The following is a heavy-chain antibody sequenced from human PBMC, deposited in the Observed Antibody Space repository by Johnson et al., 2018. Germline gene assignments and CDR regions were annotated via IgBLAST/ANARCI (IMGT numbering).Heavy chain of an antibody. CDR1: GFTFSAYG. CDR3: ANAEDYYYGMDV. Sequence: QVQLVQSGGGVVQPGRSLRLSCAASGFTFSAYGIHWVRQAPGKGLEWVAVISYDGSNKYFADSVKGRFTISRDNSKNTLYLQMNSLRAEDTAVYYCANAEDYYYGMDVWGQGTTVTVSS. J-gene: IGHJ6*02. CDR2: ISYDGSNK. V-gene: IGHV3-30*18.